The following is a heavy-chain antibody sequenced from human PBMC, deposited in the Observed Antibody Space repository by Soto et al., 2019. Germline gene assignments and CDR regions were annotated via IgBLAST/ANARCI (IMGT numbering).Heavy chain of an antibody. V-gene: IGHV3-74*01. CDR2: IDTDGGGT. CDR1: GFTLRSHR. Sequence: GGSLRLSCAASGFTLRSHRIHWGRQAPGKGLEWVSRIDTDGGGTSYADSLKSRVTISVDRSKNQFSLKLTSVTAADTAVYYCARAHYGDYGYGMDVWGQGTPVTVSS. D-gene: IGHD4-17*01. J-gene: IGHJ6*02. CDR3: ARAHYGDYGYGMDV.